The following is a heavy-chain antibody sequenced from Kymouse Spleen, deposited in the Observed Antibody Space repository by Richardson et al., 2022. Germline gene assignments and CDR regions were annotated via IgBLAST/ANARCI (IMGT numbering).Heavy chain of an antibody. CDR3: ALYYDILTGFDY. D-gene: IGHD3-9*01. CDR2: INHSGST. Sequence: QVQLQQWGAGLLKPSETLSLTCAVYGGSFSGYYWSWIRQPPGKGLEWIGEINHSGSTNYNPSLKSRVTISVDTSKNQFSLKLSSVTAADTAVYYCALYYDILTGFDYWGQGTLVTVSS. CDR1: GGSFSGYY. J-gene: IGHJ4*02. V-gene: IGHV4-34*01.